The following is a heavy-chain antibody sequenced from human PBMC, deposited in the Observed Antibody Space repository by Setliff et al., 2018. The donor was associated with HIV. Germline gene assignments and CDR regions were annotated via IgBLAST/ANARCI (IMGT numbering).Heavy chain of an antibody. CDR1: GYSFSSYW. CDR2: IYPADADI. Sequence: GESLKISCKGSGYSFSSYWIGWVRQMPGKGLEWLGIIYPADADIKYSPSFQGQVTISVDKSISTAYLQWSSLKASDTAMYYCASRKDYGDHTFDYWGQGTLVTVSS. J-gene: IGHJ4*02. V-gene: IGHV5-51*01. CDR3: ASRKDYGDHTFDY. D-gene: IGHD4-17*01.